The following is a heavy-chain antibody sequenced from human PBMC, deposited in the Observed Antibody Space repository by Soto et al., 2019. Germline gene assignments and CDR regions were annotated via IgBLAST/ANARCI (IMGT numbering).Heavy chain of an antibody. J-gene: IGHJ4*02. CDR3: AGRCDSTSCLAHFDY. CDR1: GGTFNNYV. D-gene: IGHD2-2*01. CDR2: IIPIFGTA. Sequence: QVQLVQSGAEAKKPGSSVKVSCKASGGTFNNYVINWVRQAPGQGLEWMGGIIPIFGTANYAQKFQGRVTITADKSTSTAYMELNSLRSEDTAVYYCAGRCDSTSCLAHFDYWGQGTLVTVSS. V-gene: IGHV1-69*06.